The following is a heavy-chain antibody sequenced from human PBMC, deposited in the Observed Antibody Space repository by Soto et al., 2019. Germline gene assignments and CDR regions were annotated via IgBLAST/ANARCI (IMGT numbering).Heavy chain of an antibody. V-gene: IGHV2-5*01. CDR1: GFSLTTSGAG. J-gene: IGHJ4*02. Sequence: QITLKESGPTLVKPTQTLTLTCTYSGFSLTTSGAGVGWIRQPPGKALEWLALISWKDDKRYNPGLASRLTITKDTAKNQLILTLTDMDLVDTATYLCAHRCGGTNYRCYFDSWGQGTLGSVSS. CDR3: AHRCGGTNYRCYFDS. CDR2: ISWKDDK. D-gene: IGHD1-26*01.